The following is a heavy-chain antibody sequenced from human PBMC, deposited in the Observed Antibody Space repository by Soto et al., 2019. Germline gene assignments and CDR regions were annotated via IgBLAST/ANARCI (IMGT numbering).Heavy chain of an antibody. V-gene: IGHV1-46*01. CDR2: TNPSDGST. J-gene: IGHJ4*02. D-gene: IGHD1-1*01. CDR3: AISYVTTRPTDF. CDR1: GYSLTSYY. Sequence: ASVKVSCKASGYSLTSYYMHWVRQAPGQGLEWMGITNPSDGSTNYAQKFQGRVTMTSETSTSTVYMEMSSLRSEDTAIYYCAISYVTTRPTDFWGQATLVTV.